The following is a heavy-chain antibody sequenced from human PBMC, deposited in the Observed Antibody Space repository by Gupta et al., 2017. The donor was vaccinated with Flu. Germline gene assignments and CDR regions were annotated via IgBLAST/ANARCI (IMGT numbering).Heavy chain of an antibody. CDR2: ISSSGNTK. CDR3: ARLAGYTEFGVGIIKRVIDH. Sequence: DHYMTWIRQAPGKGLEWVSYISSSGNTKFYSDYVKGRFTISRDNAKNSLYLKMNGLRAEDTAVYYCARLAGYTEFGVGIIKRVIDHWGQGTLVTVSS. J-gene: IGHJ5*02. D-gene: IGHD3-3*01. CDR1: DHY. V-gene: IGHV3-11*01.